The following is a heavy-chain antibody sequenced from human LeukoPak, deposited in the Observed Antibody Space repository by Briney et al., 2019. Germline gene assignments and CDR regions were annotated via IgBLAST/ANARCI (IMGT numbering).Heavy chain of an antibody. CDR3: AKGTIYGDYPFDS. CDR1: GFTFDDYA. V-gene: IGHV3-43D*03. Sequence: PGGSLRLSCAASGFTFDDYAMHWVRQAPGKGLEWVSLISWDGGSTYYADSAKGRFTISRDNSKNSLYLQMNSLRAADTALYYCAKGTIYGDYPFDSWGQGTLVTVSS. J-gene: IGHJ4*02. D-gene: IGHD4-17*01. CDR2: ISWDGGST.